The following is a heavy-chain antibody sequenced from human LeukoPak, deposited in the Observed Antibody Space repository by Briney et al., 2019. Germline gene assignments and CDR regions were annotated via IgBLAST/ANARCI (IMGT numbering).Heavy chain of an antibody. CDR1: GGTFSRYA. CDR3: ARSYSSSSFWWFDP. Sequence: SVKVSCKASGGTFSRYAISWVRQAPGRRLESMGGIIPIFGTANYAQKFQGRVTITADESTSTAYMELSSLRSEDTAVYYCARSYSSSSFWWFDPWGQGTLVTVSS. D-gene: IGHD6-6*01. J-gene: IGHJ5*02. V-gene: IGHV1-69*13. CDR2: IIPIFGTA.